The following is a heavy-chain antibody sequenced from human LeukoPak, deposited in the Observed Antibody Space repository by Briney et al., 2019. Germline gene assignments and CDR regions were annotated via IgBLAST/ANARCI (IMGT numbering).Heavy chain of an antibody. Sequence: SGGSLRLSCAASGFTFSSYGMSWVRQAPGKGLEWVSGIISGGSTYYADSVKGRFTISRDNSKSTLHLQMNSLRAEDRAVYYCAKEYYSGLYDYWGQGTLVTVSS. CDR1: GFTFSSYG. CDR3: AKEYYSGLYDY. J-gene: IGHJ4*02. D-gene: IGHD5-12*01. CDR2: IISGGST. V-gene: IGHV3-23*01.